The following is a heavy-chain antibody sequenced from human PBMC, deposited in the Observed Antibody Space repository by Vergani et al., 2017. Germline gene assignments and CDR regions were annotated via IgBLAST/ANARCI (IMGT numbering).Heavy chain of an antibody. Sequence: EVQLVESGGGLVQPGGSLRLSCAASGFTFSSYWMSWVRQAPGKGLEWVANIKQDGSEKYYVDSVKGRFTISRDNAKNSLYLQMNSLRAEDTAVYYCARAGSGWFYAGALDYWGQGTLVTVSS. CDR3: ARAGSGWFYAGALDY. V-gene: IGHV3-7*03. CDR1: GFTFSSYW. CDR2: IKQDGSEK. D-gene: IGHD6-19*01. J-gene: IGHJ4*02.